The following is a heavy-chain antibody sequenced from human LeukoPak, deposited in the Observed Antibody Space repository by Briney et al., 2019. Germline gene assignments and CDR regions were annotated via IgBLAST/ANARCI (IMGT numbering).Heavy chain of an antibody. V-gene: IGHV4-34*01. CDR3: ASLRGYSYGYLDY. CDR1: GGSFSGYY. CDR2: NSGST. Sequence: PSETLSLTCAVYGGSFSGYYWSWIRQPPGKGLEWVGSNSGSTYYNPSLKSRVTISVDTSKNQFSLKLSSVTAADTAVYYCASLRGYSYGYLDYWGQGTLVTVSS. D-gene: IGHD5-18*01. J-gene: IGHJ4*02.